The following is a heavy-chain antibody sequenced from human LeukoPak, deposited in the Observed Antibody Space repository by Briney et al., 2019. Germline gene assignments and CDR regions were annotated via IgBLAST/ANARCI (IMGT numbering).Heavy chain of an antibody. V-gene: IGHV3-30-3*01. CDR1: GFTFSSYA. CDR2: ISYDGSNK. J-gene: IGHJ5*02. D-gene: IGHD2-2*01. CDR3: ARSSSTSSTRFDP. Sequence: GGSLRLSCAASGFTFSSYAMHWVRQAPGKGLEWVAVISYDGSNKYYADSVKGRFTISRDNSKNTLYLQMNSLRAEDTAVYYCARSSSTSSTRFDPWGQGTLVTVSP.